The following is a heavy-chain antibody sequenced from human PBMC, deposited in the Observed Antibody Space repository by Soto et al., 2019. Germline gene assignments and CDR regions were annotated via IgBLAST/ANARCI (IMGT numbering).Heavy chain of an antibody. D-gene: IGHD3-10*01. CDR2: IKQDGSET. Sequence: GGSLRLSCAASGFTFSSYCMSWVRQAPGKGLEWVSNIKQDGSETYYGDSVKGRFTISRDKAKNSLYLQMNSLRAEDTAVYYCASDSGHEWRGEDAFDIWGQGTMVTVSS. V-gene: IGHV3-7*01. J-gene: IGHJ3*02. CDR1: GFTFSSYC. CDR3: ASDSGHEWRGEDAFDI.